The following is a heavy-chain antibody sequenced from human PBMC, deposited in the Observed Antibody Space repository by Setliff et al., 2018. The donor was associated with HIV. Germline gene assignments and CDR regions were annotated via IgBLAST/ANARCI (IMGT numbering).Heavy chain of an antibody. CDR1: GFTFSSFW. CDR2: IKEDGSET. V-gene: IGHV3-7*01. J-gene: IGHJ4*02. CDR3: ARDATRGGDFDF. Sequence: AGGSLRLSCAASGFTFSSFWMTWVRQAPGKGLEWVANIKEDGSETFYVDSVKGRFTMSRDNAKNSLYLEMNSLKVEDTAVYYCARDATRGGDFDFWGQGTLVTVSS. D-gene: IGHD1-26*01.